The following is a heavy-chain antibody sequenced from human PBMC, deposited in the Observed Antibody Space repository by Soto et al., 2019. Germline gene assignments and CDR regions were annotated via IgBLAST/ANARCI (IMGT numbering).Heavy chain of an antibody. J-gene: IGHJ6*02. CDR1: GYSFTSYW. CDR3: ARTSAGGKYYYGMDV. D-gene: IGHD6-13*01. CDR2: IYPGDSDT. V-gene: IGHV5-51*01. Sequence: GESLKISCKGSGYSFTSYWIGWVRRMPGKGLEWMGIIYPGDSDTRYSPSFQGQATISADKSISTAYLQWSSLKASDTAMYYCARTSAGGKYYYGMDVWGQGTTVTVS.